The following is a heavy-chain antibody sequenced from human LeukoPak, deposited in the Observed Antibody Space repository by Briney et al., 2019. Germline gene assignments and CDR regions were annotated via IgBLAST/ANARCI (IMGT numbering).Heavy chain of an antibody. CDR3: AKGGYFDSNGYAYYFDY. V-gene: IGHV3-23*01. CDR1: GFIFSNYA. Sequence: GGSLRLSCAVSGFIFSNYALSWVRQAPGKGLQWVSAISGTGEVTYYADSVKGRFTISRDNSKNTLYLQMNSLGAADTALYYCAKGGYFDSNGYAYYFDYWGQGTLVTVSS. D-gene: IGHD3-22*01. J-gene: IGHJ4*02. CDR2: ISGTGEVT.